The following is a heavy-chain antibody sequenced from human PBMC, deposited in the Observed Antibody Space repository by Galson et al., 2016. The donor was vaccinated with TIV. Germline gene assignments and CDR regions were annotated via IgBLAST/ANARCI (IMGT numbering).Heavy chain of an antibody. CDR2: ISGRGGQT. J-gene: IGHJ4*02. CDR1: GFDFNALA. D-gene: IGHD5-24*01. CDR3: AKSLFHTIDFGGLTVIFDH. V-gene: IGHV3-23*01. Sequence: PLRLSCAASGFDFNALAMSWVRQVPGKGLQWVASISGRGGQTHYGDSVRGRFIISRDDSKNTVYLRMNNVRVDDTAVYYCAKSLFHTIDFGGLTVIFDHWGQGVLVTVSS.